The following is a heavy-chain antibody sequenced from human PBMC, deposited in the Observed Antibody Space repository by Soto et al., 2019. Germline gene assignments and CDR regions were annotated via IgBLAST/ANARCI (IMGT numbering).Heavy chain of an antibody. V-gene: IGHV4-59*01. CDR3: ARGDIVPVGWFDP. J-gene: IGHJ5*02. CDR2: IYYSGGT. Sequence: SETLSLTCTVSGGSISSYYWSWIRQPPGKGLEWIGYIYYSGGTNYNPSLKSRVTISVDTSKNQFSLKLSSVTAADTAVYYCARGDIVPVGWFDPWGQGTQVTVSS. D-gene: IGHD5-12*01. CDR1: GGSISSYY.